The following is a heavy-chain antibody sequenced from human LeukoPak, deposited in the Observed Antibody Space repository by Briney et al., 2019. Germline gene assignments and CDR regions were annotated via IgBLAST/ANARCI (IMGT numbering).Heavy chain of an antibody. J-gene: IGHJ3*02. V-gene: IGHV4-39*01. CDR2: IDYVGNT. CDR3: TRSGSYYRRGASDI. D-gene: IGHD1-26*01. Sequence: SETLSLTCTVSRGSVKTDSFYWDWIRQTPGKGLEWIGNIDYVGNTNYNPSLKSRVTISIDTSKNLFSLKLHSVTAADTSLYYCTRSGSYYRRGASDIWGRGTMVVVSS. CDR1: RGSVKTDSFY.